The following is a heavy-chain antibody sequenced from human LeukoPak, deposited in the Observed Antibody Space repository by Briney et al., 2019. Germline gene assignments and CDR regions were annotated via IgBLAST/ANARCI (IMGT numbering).Heavy chain of an antibody. CDR1: GYSFTSYY. V-gene: IGHV1-46*01. Sequence: ASVKVSCKASGYSFTSYYMHWVRQAPGQGLEGMGIINPNCGSTSYAQKFRGRVTLTRNTSTRTIYMELSSLKSEDTAVYYCAREKDNSGWKNWIDPWGEGTLVTVSS. CDR2: INPNCGST. CDR3: AREKDNSGWKNWIDP. J-gene: IGHJ5*02. D-gene: IGHD6-19*01.